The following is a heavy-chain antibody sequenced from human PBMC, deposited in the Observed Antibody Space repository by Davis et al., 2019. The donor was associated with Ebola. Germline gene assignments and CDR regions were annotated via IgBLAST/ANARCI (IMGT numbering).Heavy chain of an antibody. CDR3: ARGLEYYDFWSGYYSRGYWFDP. D-gene: IGHD3-3*01. CDR2: MNPNSGNT. V-gene: IGHV1-8*01. J-gene: IGHJ5*02. CDR1: GYTFTSYD. Sequence: AASVKVSRKASGYTFTSYDINWVRQATGQGLEWMGWMNPNSGNTGYAQKFQGRVTMTRNTSISTAYMELSSLRSEDTAVYYCARGLEYYDFWSGYYSRGYWFDPWGQGTLVTVSS.